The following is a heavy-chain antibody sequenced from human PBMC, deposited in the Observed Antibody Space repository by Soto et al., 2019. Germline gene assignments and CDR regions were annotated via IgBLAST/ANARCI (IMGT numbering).Heavy chain of an antibody. CDR3: AKDRAARHYDAFDI. D-gene: IGHD6-6*01. V-gene: IGHV3-30*18. Sequence: QPGGSLRLSCAASGFTFSSYGMHWVRQAPGKGLEWVAVISYDGSNKYYADSVKGRFTISRDNSKNTLYLQMNSLRAEDTAVYYCAKDRAARHYDAFDIWGQGTMVTVSS. CDR2: ISYDGSNK. J-gene: IGHJ3*02. CDR1: GFTFSSYG.